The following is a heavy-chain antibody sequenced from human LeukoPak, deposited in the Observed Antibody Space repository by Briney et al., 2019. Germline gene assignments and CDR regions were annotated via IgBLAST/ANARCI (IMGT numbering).Heavy chain of an antibody. V-gene: IGHV3-48*01. CDR2: ISSSSSTI. CDR3: ARDRGWELLHPLVFDY. CDR1: GFAFSSYS. D-gene: IGHD1-26*01. J-gene: IGHJ4*02. Sequence: GGSLRLSCAASGFAFSSYSMNWVRQAPGKGLEWVSYISSSSSTIYYADSVKGRFTISRDNAKNSLYLQMNSLRAEDTAVYYCARDRGWELLHPLVFDYWGQGTLVTVSS.